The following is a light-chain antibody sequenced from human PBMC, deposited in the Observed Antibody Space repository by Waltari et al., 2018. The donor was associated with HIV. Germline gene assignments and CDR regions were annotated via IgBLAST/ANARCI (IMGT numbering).Light chain of an antibody. CDR2: GVT. CDR3: TSYTSISPLAI. J-gene: IGLJ7*01. V-gene: IGLV2-14*01. CDR1: SSYIGGYDY. Sequence: QSALTQPASVSGSPGQSITISCNGTSSYIGGYDYVSWYQQYPGKAPKLIIFGVTNRPSGVSTRVSGSKSGNMASLTISGLQAEDEADYYCTSYTSISPLAIFGGGTQVTVL.